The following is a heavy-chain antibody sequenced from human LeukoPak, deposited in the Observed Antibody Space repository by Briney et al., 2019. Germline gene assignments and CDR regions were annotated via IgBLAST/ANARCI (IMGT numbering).Heavy chain of an antibody. V-gene: IGHV4-28*01. CDR2: IYYGGTT. Sequence: PSDTLSLTCAVSGYSISNSNWWGWIRQPPGKGLEWIGYIYYGGTTYYNPSLKSRVTMSVDTSKNQFSLKLSSVTAVDTAVYYCARRKSGYDFVWDYWGQGTLVTVSS. D-gene: IGHD5-12*01. J-gene: IGHJ4*02. CDR3: ARRKSGYDFVWDY. CDR1: GYSISNSNW.